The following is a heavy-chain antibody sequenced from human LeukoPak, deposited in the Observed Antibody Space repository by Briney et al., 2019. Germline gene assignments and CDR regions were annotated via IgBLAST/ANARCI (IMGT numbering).Heavy chain of an antibody. J-gene: IGHJ4*02. CDR1: GFTFSSYS. CDR2: ISSSSSYI. CDR3: AREPSNYGDHYFDY. Sequence: GGSLRLSCAASGFTFSSYSMNWGRQAPGKGLEWVSSISSSSSYIYYGDSVKGRFTISRDNAKNSLYLQMNSLRAEDTAVYYCAREPSNYGDHYFDYWGQGTLVTVSS. D-gene: IGHD4-17*01. V-gene: IGHV3-21*01.